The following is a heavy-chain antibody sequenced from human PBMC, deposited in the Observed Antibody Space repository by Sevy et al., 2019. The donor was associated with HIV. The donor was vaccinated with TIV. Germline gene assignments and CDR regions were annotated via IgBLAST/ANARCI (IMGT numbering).Heavy chain of an antibody. V-gene: IGHV4-39*01. CDR3: AGGSSSWYYYYYGMDV. CDR1: GGSISSSSYY. CDR2: IYYSVST. J-gene: IGHJ6*02. Sequence: SETLSLTCTVSGGSISSSSYYWGWIRQPPGKGLEWIGSIYYSVSTYYNPSLKSRVTISVDTSKNQFSLKLSSVTAADTAVYYCAGGSSSWYYYYYGMDVWGQGTTVTVSS. D-gene: IGHD6-13*01.